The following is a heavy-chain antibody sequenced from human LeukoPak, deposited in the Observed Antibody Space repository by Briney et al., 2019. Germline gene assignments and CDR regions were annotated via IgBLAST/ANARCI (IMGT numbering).Heavy chain of an antibody. CDR1: GFTFSSYG. J-gene: IGHJ4*02. CDR3: AKDRGYYDRTGYNLMDY. Sequence: PGGSLRLSCAASGFTFSSYGMHWVRQAPGKGLEWVAFTRYDGSNKYYADSVKGRFTISRDNSKNTLYLQMNSLRAEDTAVYYCAKDRGYYDRTGYNLMDYWGQGTLVTVSS. V-gene: IGHV3-30*02. D-gene: IGHD3-22*01. CDR2: TRYDGSNK.